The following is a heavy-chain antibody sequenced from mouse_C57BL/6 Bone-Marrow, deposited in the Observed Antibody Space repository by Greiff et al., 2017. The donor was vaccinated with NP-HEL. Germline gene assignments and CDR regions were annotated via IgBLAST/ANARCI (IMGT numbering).Heavy chain of an antibody. CDR2: SRNKANDYTT. Sequence: EVMLVESGGGLVQSGRSLRLSCATSGFTFSDFYMEWVRQAPGKGLEWIAASRNKANDYTTEYSASVKGRFIVSRDTSQSILYLQMNALRAEDTAIYYCAREDYGSSYWYFDDWGTGTTVTVSS. CDR3: AREDYGSSYWYFDD. J-gene: IGHJ1*03. D-gene: IGHD1-1*01. CDR1: GFTFSDFY. V-gene: IGHV7-1*01.